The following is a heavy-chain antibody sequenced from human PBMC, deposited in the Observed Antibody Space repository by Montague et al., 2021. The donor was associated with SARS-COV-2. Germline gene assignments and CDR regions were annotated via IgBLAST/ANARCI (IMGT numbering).Heavy chain of an antibody. J-gene: IGHJ6*02. V-gene: IGHV3-30-3*01. CDR1: GFTFRSYA. Sequence: SLRLSCAASGFTFRSYAMHWVRQAPGKGLEWVAVISYDGSNKYYADSVKGRFTISRDNSKNTLYLQMNSLRAEDTAVYYCARDKGLKRITGTHGFGYYYGMDVWGQGTTVTVSS. D-gene: IGHD1-7*01. CDR2: ISYDGSNK. CDR3: ARDKGLKRITGTHGFGYYYGMDV.